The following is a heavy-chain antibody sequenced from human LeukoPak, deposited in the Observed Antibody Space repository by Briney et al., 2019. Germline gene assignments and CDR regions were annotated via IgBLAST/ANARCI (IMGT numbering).Heavy chain of an antibody. CDR2: IYHSGST. V-gene: IGHV4-30-2*01. CDR1: GGSISSGGYS. CDR3: ARGGVIDGGYNQDNWFDP. Sequence: SQTLSLTCAVSGGSISSGGYSWSWIRQPPGQGLEWIGYIYHSGSTYYNPSLKSRVTISVDRSKNQFSLKLSSVTAADTAVYYCARGGVIDGGYNQDNWFDPWGQGTLVTVSS. J-gene: IGHJ5*02. D-gene: IGHD5-12*01.